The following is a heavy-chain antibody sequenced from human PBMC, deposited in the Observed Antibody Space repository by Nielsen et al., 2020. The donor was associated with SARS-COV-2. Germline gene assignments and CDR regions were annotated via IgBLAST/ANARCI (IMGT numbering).Heavy chain of an antibody. J-gene: IGHJ3*02. CDR1: GFTFSSYA. CDR2: ISYDGSNK. V-gene: IGHV3-30-3*01. CDR3: AREDLVLDAFDI. D-gene: IGHD6-13*01. Sequence: GGSLRLSCAASGFTFSSYAMHWVRQAPGKGLEWVAVISYDGSNKYYADSVKGRFTISRDNSKNTLYLQMNSLRAEDTAVYYCAREDLVLDAFDIWGQGTMVTVSS.